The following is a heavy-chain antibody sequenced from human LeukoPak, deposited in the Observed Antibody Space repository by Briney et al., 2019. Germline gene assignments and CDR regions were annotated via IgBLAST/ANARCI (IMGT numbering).Heavy chain of an antibody. V-gene: IGHV4-4*07. D-gene: IGHD1-26*01. CDR2: IYTSGST. J-gene: IGHJ5*02. Sequence: PSETLSLTCTISTDSISSYFSSFYWSWIRQPAGKGLEWIGRIYTSGSTNYNPSLKSRVTMSVDTSKNQFSLKLSSVTAADTAVYYCAREEVWELPNWFDPWGQGTLVTVSS. CDR3: AREEVWELPNWFDP. CDR1: TDSISSYFSSFY.